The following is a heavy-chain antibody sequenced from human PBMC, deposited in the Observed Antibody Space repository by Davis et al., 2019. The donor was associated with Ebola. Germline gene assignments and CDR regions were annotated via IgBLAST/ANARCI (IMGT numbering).Heavy chain of an antibody. CDR2: ISGSGGST. J-gene: IGHJ4*02. CDR1: GFTFSTYA. Sequence: GESLKISCAASGFTFSTYAMSWVRQAPGKGLEWVSAISGSGGSTYYADSVKGRFTISRDNSTNTLYLQMNSLRAEDTAVYYCATPLLRYFDWFSYWGQGTLVTVSS. CDR3: ATPLLRYFDWFSY. D-gene: IGHD3-9*01. V-gene: IGHV3-23*01.